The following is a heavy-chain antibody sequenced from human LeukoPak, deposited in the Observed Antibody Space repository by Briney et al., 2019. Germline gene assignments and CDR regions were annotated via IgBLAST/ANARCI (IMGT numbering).Heavy chain of an antibody. CDR3: ARYGSGSFFSFPPGVDV. V-gene: IGHV4-61*01. D-gene: IGHD3-10*01. CDR1: GGSVNSGSSY. J-gene: IGHJ6*02. Sequence: SETLSLTCTVSGGSVNSGSSYWSWIRQPPGKGLEWIGCISYSGSTNYNPSLRSRVTMSLDTSKNQFSLTLSSVTAADTAVYYCARYGSGSFFSFPPGVDVWGQGTTVTVSS. CDR2: ISYSGST.